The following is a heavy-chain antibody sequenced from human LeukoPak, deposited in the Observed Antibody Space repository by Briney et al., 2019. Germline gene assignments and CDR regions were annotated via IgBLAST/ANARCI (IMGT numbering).Heavy chain of an antibody. D-gene: IGHD3-3*01. CDR3: ARVSKGYDFWSGYYTGSYYYYMDV. CDR2: IYYSGST. J-gene: IGHJ6*03. V-gene: IGHV4-59*01. CDR1: GGSISSYY. Sequence: SETLSLTCTVSGGSISSYYWSWIRQPPGKGLEWIGYIYYSGSTNYNPSLKSRVTISVDTSKNQFSLKLSSVTAADTAVYYCARVSKGYDFWSGYYTGSYYYYMDVWGKGTTVTVSS.